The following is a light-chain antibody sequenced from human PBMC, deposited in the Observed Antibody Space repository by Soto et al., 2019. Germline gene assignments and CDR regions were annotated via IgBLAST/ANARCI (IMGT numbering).Light chain of an antibody. CDR3: LQSSDWPAP. V-gene: IGKV3-11*01. J-gene: IGKJ4*01. CDR2: DAS. Sequence: EIVLTQSPATLSLSPGERATLSCRASQSGSIYLAWYQQKPGQAPRLLIYDASNRATGIPARFSGSGSGTDFTLTISSLEPEDSAVYYCLQSSDWPAPFFGGSKV. CDR1: QSGSIY.